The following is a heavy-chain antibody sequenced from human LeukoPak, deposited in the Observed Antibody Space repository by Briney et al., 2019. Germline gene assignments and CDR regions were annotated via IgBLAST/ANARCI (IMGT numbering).Heavy chain of an antibody. J-gene: IGHJ6*02. CDR2: IIPIFGTA. V-gene: IGHV1-69*06. CDR1: GGTFSSYA. CDR3: ARGPGRFGELLGNGMDV. D-gene: IGHD3-10*01. Sequence: SVKVSCTASGGTFSSYAISWVRQAPGQGLEWMGGIIPIFGTANYAQKFQGRVTITADKSTSTAYMELSSLRSEDTAVYYCARGPGRFGELLGNGMDVWGQGTTVTVSS.